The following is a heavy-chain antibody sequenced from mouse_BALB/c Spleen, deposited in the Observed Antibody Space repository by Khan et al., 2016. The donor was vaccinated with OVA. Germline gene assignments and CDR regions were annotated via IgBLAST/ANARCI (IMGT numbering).Heavy chain of an antibody. Sequence: VQLQQSGAELVKPGASVKLSCTASGFNIRDNYIHWVKQRPEQGLEWIGRIAPANGNVKYDPKFKGKATITADTSSNTAYLQVSRLTSEDSAVYYCAHPSDDPRYFDVWGAGTTVTVSS. CDR2: IAPANGNV. D-gene: IGHD6-1*01. CDR1: GFNIRDNY. V-gene: IGHV14-3*02. J-gene: IGHJ1*01. CDR3: AHPSDDPRYFDV.